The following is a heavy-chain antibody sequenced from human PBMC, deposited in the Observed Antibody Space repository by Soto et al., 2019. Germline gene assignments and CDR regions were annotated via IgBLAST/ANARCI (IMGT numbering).Heavy chain of an antibody. CDR3: ARAPYYYDSSGYYLFDY. V-gene: IGHV1-69*13. J-gene: IGHJ4*02. Sequence: SVKVSCKASGGTFSSYAISWVRQAPGQGLEWMGGIIPIFGTANYAQKFQGRVTITADESTSTAHMELSSLRSEDTAVYYCARAPYYYDSSGYYLFDYWGQGTLVTVSS. D-gene: IGHD3-22*01. CDR2: IIPIFGTA. CDR1: GGTFSSYA.